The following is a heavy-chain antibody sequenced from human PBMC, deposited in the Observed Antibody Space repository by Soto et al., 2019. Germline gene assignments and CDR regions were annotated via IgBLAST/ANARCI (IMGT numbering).Heavy chain of an antibody. CDR3: ARGGVSTRTFDY. CDR1: GYNFAGYW. V-gene: IGHV5-51*01. J-gene: IGHJ4*02. CDR2: IYPSDSDT. D-gene: IGHD3-3*01. Sequence: PGESLKISCKGSGYNFAGYWIAWVRQMPGKGLELMGIIYPSDSDTRYRPSFHGQVTISADKSTSSAYLQWSSLSASDTAMYYCARGGVSTRTFDYWGQGTPVTVSS.